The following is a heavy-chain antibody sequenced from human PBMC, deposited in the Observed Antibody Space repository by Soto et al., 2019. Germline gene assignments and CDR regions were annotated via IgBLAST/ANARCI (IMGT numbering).Heavy chain of an antibody. CDR2: IIPLIGTG. D-gene: IGHD3-3*01. CDR1: GGTFNNLA. V-gene: IGHV1-69*12. Sequence: QVQLVQSGAEVKRPGSSVKVSCKASGGTFNNLAISWVRQAPGQGLEWMGGIIPLIGTGNDAQKFQGRVTITADDSTNTAYLELNSLRSEDTAVYYCATDGQTTTFGVASAPYALDVWGQGTTVTVSS. CDR3: ATDGQTTTFGVASAPYALDV. J-gene: IGHJ6*02.